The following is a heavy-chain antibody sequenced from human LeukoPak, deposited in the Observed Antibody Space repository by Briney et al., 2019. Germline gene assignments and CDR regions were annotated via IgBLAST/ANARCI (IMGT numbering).Heavy chain of an antibody. CDR3: ARGVAIWFGGASDI. V-gene: IGHV3-74*01. CDR1: GFTFSSYW. D-gene: IGHD3-10*01. Sequence: GGSLRLSCAASGFTFSSYWMHWVRQAPGKGLVWVSRINSDGSSTSYADSVKGRFTISRDNAKNTLYLQMNSLRAEDTAVYYCARGVAIWFGGASDIWGQGTMVTVSS. CDR2: INSDGSST. J-gene: IGHJ3*02.